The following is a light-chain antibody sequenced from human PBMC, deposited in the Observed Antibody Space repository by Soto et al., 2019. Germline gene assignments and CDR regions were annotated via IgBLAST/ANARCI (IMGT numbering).Light chain of an antibody. Sequence: DIQMTQSPSSLPASGGDRVAITCRASQTIDVYLNWYLQKPWRAPQLLIYAASKLQSGVPSRFSGSGSGTDFTLTISSLQADDAETYFCQQTYMTPRPFGQGTKVEI. CDR1: QTIDVY. CDR3: QQTYMTPRP. CDR2: AAS. J-gene: IGKJ1*01. V-gene: IGKV1-39*01.